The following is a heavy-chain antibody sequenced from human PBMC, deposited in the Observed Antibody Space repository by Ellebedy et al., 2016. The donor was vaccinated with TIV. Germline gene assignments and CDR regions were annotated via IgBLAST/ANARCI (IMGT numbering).Heavy chain of an antibody. Sequence: SVKVSCXASGFTFTNSAVQWVRQARGQRLEWIGWIVVGSGNTNYAQKFQERVTITRDMSTSIAYMELSSLRSEDTAVYYCAAESYGDYVGYFDYWGQGTLVTVSS. J-gene: IGHJ4*02. CDR2: IVVGSGNT. V-gene: IGHV1-58*01. CDR1: GFTFTNSA. CDR3: AAESYGDYVGYFDY. D-gene: IGHD4-17*01.